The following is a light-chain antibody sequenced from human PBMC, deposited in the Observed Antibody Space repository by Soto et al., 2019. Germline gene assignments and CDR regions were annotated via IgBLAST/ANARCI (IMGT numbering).Light chain of an antibody. CDR2: DVS. CDR1: SSDVVGNNY. V-gene: IGLV2-14*01. Sequence: QSALPQPASVSGSPGQSITIPRSGTSSDVVGNNYLSWYQQHPGKAPKHMIYDVSNRPSAVSNRFSGSKSGNTASLTISGLQAEDEADYYCSSYTSSSTLGVFGGGTKLTVL. CDR3: SSYTSSSTLGV. J-gene: IGLJ2*01.